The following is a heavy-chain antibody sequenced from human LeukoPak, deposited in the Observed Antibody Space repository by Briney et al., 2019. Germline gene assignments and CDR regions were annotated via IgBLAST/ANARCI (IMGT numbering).Heavy chain of an antibody. CDR1: GFTFSTYS. CDR2: ISPRSSTI. D-gene: IGHD6-19*01. CDR3: ARASSGWYYIDY. Sequence: PGGSLRFSCAASGFTFSTYSLNWVRQAPGKGLEWVSYISPRSSTIYYADSVKGRFTISRDNAKDSLYLQMNSLRAEDTAVYHCARASSGWYYIDYWGQGTLVTVSS. V-gene: IGHV3-48*04. J-gene: IGHJ4*02.